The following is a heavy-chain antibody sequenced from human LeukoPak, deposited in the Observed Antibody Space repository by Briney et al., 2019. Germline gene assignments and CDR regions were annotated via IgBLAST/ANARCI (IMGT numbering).Heavy chain of an antibody. CDR3: ARARGYGVGYFDY. J-gene: IGHJ4*02. CDR2: IYHSGGA. CDR1: GGSISSGGYS. V-gene: IGHV4-30-2*01. D-gene: IGHD6-13*01. Sequence: PSGTLSLTCAVSGGSISSGGYSWSWIRQPPGMGLEWIGYIYHSGGAYYNPSLKSRVTISVDRSKNQFSLKLSSVTASDTAVYYCARARGYGVGYFDYWGQGTLVTVSS.